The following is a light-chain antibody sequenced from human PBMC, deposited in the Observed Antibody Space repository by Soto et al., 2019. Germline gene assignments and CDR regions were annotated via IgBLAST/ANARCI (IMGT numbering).Light chain of an antibody. Sequence: DTVVTQSPDSLAVTLCVSATIYFNSSQRVLYISNNKNYVSWYQQQPGQPPRLLIYWASTRESGVPARFSGSGSGTDFTLTISSLQAEDVAVYYCQQYYSSITFGQGTRLENK. CDR1: QRVLYISNNKNY. J-gene: IGKJ5*01. V-gene: IGKV4-1*01. CDR3: QQYYSSIT. CDR2: WAS.